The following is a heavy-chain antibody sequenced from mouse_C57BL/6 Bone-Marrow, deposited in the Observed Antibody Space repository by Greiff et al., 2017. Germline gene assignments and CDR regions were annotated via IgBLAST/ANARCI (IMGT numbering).Heavy chain of an antibody. CDR3: ASGTIPYSFDY. CDR1: GYTFTSYW. J-gene: IGHJ2*01. Sequence: VQLQQPGAELVRPGSSVKLSCKASGYTFTSYWMDWVQQRPGQGLEWIGNIYPSDSETHYTQKFKDKAPLTVDKSSSTSYMQLSSLTSEYSAVYYCASGTIPYSFDYWGQGTTLTVSS. V-gene: IGHV1-61*01. D-gene: IGHD2-12*01. CDR2: IYPSDSET.